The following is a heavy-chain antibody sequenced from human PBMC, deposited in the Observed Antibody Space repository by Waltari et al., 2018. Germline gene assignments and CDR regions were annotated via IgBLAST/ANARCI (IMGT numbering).Heavy chain of an antibody. Sequence: QVQLVQSGAEVKKPGASVKVSCKASGYTFTGYYMHWVRQAPGQGLEWMGRISAYNGNTNYAQKLKGRVTMTTDTSTSTAYMELRSLRSDDTAVYYCARDEGEGVRYYYYYMDVWGKGTTVTVSS. CDR2: ISAYNGNT. CDR3: ARDEGEGVRYYYYYMDV. CDR1: GYTFTGYY. V-gene: IGHV1-18*04. D-gene: IGHD3-10*01. J-gene: IGHJ6*03.